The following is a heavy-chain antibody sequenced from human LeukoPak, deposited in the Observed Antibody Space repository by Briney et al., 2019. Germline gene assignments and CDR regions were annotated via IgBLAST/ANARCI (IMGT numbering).Heavy chain of an antibody. CDR2: IHYSGST. V-gene: IGHV4-59*01. D-gene: IGHD3-10*01. CDR1: GGSISSYY. J-gene: IGHJ5*02. CDR3: ARGVSSGT. Sequence: SETLSLTCTVSGGSISSYYWSWIRQPPGKGLEWIGYIHYSGSTSHSPSLRSRVTISLDTSKNQFSLKLNSVTAADTAVYYCARGVSSGTWGRGTLVTVSS.